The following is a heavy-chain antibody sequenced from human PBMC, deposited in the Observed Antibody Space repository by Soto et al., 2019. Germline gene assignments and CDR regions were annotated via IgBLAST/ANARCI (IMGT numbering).Heavy chain of an antibody. Sequence: PSETLSLTCSVSGGAIRSGNYYWSWIRQSPGKGLEWLGHISHSGTTSYNPSLQSRATISLDAAQNHFSLRLNSVTVADTALYFCARGRGQLLFDHWGQGSMVTVSS. J-gene: IGHJ4*02. CDR1: GGAIRSGNYY. CDR3: ARGRGQLLFDH. CDR2: ISHSGTT. D-gene: IGHD6-13*01. V-gene: IGHV4-30-4*01.